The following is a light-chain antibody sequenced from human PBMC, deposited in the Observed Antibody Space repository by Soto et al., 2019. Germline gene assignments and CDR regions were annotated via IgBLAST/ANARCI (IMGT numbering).Light chain of an antibody. CDR1: QAIGSA. J-gene: IGKJ4*01. CDR2: DAS. CDR3: QQFNGFPLT. Sequence: IQLTQSPSSLSASVGDRVTITCRAGQAIGSALAWYQQRPGKAPKLLLYDASNLEAGVPSRFSGSGSGTDFTLTLTSLRPEDFATYYCQQFNGFPLTFGGGTKVQIK. V-gene: IGKV1-13*02.